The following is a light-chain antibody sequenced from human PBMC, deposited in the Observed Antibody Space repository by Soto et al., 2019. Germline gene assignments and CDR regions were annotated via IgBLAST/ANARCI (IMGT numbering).Light chain of an antibody. Sequence: QSALTQPASVSGSPGQSITISCTGTSSDVGGYNYVSWYQQHPGKAPKLMLYDVSNRPSGVSNRFSGSKSGNTASLTISGLQAEDEADYYCSSYTSSSALEVFGGGTKVTVL. V-gene: IGLV2-14*01. CDR1: SSDVGGYNY. J-gene: IGLJ2*01. CDR2: DVS. CDR3: SSYTSSSALEV.